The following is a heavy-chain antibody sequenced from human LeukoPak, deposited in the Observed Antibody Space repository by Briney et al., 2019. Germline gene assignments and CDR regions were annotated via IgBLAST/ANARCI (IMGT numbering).Heavy chain of an antibody. CDR1: GFTFSNAW. Sequence: GGSLRLSCAASGFTFSNAWMGWVRQAPGKGLEWVGRIKSKTDGGTTDYAAPVKGRFTIPRDDSKNTLYLQMNSLKTEDTAVYYCTTESQVYYFDYWGQGTLVTVSS. CDR2: IKSKTDGGTT. D-gene: IGHD1-14*01. V-gene: IGHV3-15*01. CDR3: TTESQVYYFDY. J-gene: IGHJ4*02.